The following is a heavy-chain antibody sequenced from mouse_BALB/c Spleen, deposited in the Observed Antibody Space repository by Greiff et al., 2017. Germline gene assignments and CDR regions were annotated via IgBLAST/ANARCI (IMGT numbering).Heavy chain of an antibody. Sequence: VQLQESGAELMKPGASVKISCKATGYTFSSYWIEWVKQRPGHGLEWIGEILPGSGSTNYNEKFKGKATFTADTSSNTAYMQLSSLTSEDSAVYYCARMNYRYEDYFDYWGQGTTLTVSS. V-gene: IGHV1-9*01. J-gene: IGHJ2*01. CDR3: ARMNYRYEDYFDY. D-gene: IGHD2-14*01. CDR1: GYTFSSYW. CDR2: ILPGSGST.